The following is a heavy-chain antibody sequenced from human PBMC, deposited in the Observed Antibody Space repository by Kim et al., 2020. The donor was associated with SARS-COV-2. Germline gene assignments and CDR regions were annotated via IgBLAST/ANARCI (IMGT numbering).Heavy chain of an antibody. D-gene: IGHD6-13*01. CDR1: GFTFSTYW. J-gene: IGHJ4*01. CDR2: VDGDGTRT. CDR3: TRGGAAGTFDY. V-gene: IGHV3-74*01. Sequence: GGSLRLSCAPSGFTFSTYWMHWVRQAPGKGLVWVSHVDGDGTRTTYADSVKGRFTVSRDNAKNTQFLQMNGLSAEDTAIYYCTRGGAAGTFDYWGRGTLVTVSS.